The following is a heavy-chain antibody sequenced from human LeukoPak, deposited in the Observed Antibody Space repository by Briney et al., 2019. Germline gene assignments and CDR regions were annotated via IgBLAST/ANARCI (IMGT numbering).Heavy chain of an antibody. Sequence: GGSLRLSCAASGFTFSGSAMHWVRQASGKGLEWVGRIRSKANSYATAYAASVKGRFTISRDDSKNTAYLQMNSLKTEDTAVYYCTRWAGYCSGGSCYSLFDYWGQGTLVTVSS. CDR1: GFTFSGSA. J-gene: IGHJ4*02. CDR2: IRSKANSYAT. CDR3: TRWAGYCSGGSCYSLFDY. V-gene: IGHV3-73*01. D-gene: IGHD2-15*01.